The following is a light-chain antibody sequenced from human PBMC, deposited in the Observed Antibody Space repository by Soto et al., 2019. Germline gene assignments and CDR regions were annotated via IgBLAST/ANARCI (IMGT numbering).Light chain of an antibody. CDR3: QQYGSSQYT. J-gene: IGKJ2*01. CDR2: GAS. V-gene: IGKV3-20*01. Sequence: EIVLTQSPGTLSLSPGERATLSCRASQSISNTYLVWYQQKSGQAPRLLIYGASSRATGIPDRFSGSGSGTDFTLTISRLEPEDFAVYYCQQYGSSQYTFGQGTKLEIK. CDR1: QSISNTY.